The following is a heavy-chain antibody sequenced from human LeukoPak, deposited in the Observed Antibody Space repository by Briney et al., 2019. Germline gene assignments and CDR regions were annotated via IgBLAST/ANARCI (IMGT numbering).Heavy chain of an antibody. CDR3: ARYRPTVVTDYYYYGMDV. D-gene: IGHD4-23*01. J-gene: IGHJ6*02. CDR1: GGTFSSYV. V-gene: IGHV1-69*01. Sequence: SVKVSCKASGGTFSSYVISWVRQAPGQGLEWMGGIIPIFGTANYAQKFQGRVTITADESTNTAYMELSSLRSEDTAVYYCARYRPTVVTDYYYYGMDVCGQGTTVTVSS. CDR2: IIPIFGTA.